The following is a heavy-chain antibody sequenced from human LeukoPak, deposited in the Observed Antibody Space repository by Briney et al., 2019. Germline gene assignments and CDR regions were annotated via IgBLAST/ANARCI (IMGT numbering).Heavy chain of an antibody. Sequence: GGSLRLSCAASGFTFSSYAMSWVRQAPGKGLEWVPAISGSGGSTYYADSVKGRFTISRDNSKNTLYLQMNSLRAEDTAVYYCAKDRDYYGSGSYSSYWGQGTLVTVSS. CDR3: AKDRDYYGSGSYSSY. D-gene: IGHD3-10*01. CDR2: ISGSGGST. V-gene: IGHV3-23*01. CDR1: GFTFSSYA. J-gene: IGHJ4*02.